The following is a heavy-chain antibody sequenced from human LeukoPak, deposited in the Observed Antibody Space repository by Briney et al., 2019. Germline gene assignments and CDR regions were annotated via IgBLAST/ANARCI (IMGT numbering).Heavy chain of an antibody. CDR2: IVVGSGNT. V-gene: IGHV1-58*02. J-gene: IGHJ3*01. CDR1: GFTFTRSA. Sequence: ASVKVSCKASGFTFTRSAMQWVRQARGQRLVCIGWIVVGSGNTNYPQKFQERVTITRDMSTTTAYMELSSLRSEDTAMYYCAADRDYYGSGGDAFDLWGQGTIVTVSS. CDR3: AADRDYYGSGGDAFDL. D-gene: IGHD3-10*01.